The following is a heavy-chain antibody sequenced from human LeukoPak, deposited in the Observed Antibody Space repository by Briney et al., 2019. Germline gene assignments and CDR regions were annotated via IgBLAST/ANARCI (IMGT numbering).Heavy chain of an antibody. CDR1: GFTFSSYA. J-gene: IGHJ4*02. V-gene: IGHV3-23*01. CDR3: AKATLNYYDSSAFDY. Sequence: GGSLRLSCAASGFTFSSYAMSWVRQAPGKGLEWVSAISGSGGSTYYADSVKGRFTISRDNSKNTLYLQMNSLRAEDTAVYYCAKATLNYYDSSAFDYWGQGTLVTVSS. D-gene: IGHD3-22*01. CDR2: ISGSGGST.